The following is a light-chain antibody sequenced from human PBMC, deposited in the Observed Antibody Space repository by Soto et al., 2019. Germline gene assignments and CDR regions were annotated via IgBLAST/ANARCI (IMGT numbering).Light chain of an antibody. CDR3: SSYAISSAYV. CDR2: DVN. CDR1: SSDIGAYNY. V-gene: IGLV2-14*01. Sequence: QSVLTQPASVSGPPGQSITISCTGTSSDIGAYNYVSWYQQHPGKAPKLLIYDVNYRPSGVSNRLSGSKSGDTASLTISGLQAEDEADYYCSSYAISSAYVFGTGTKVTVL. J-gene: IGLJ1*01.